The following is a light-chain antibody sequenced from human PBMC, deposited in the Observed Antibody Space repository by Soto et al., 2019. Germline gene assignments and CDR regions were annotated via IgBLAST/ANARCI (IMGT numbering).Light chain of an antibody. J-gene: IGLJ3*02. CDR3: TSYGGRDNLM. Sequence: QSVLTQPPSASGSPGQSVTISCTGTSSDIGAYNYVSWFQQHPGEAPKLIISEVNKRPSGVPDRFSGSKSGNTASLTVSRLQAEDEADYYCTSYGGRDNLMFGGGTKLTVL. V-gene: IGLV2-8*01. CDR1: SSDIGAYNY. CDR2: EVN.